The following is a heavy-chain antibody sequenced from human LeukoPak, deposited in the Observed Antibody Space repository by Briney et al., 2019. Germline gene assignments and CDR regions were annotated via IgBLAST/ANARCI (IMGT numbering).Heavy chain of an antibody. CDR2: IRYNGNNQ. J-gene: IGHJ3*02. Sequence: GGSLRLSCAASGFTFNNYGMHWVRQAPGKGLEWVAFIRYNGNNQYYADSVKGRFTISRDNSKNTLYLQMNSLKGDDTAVYYCARHRSGGSQDDAFDIWGQGTLVTVSS. V-gene: IGHV3-30*02. CDR1: GFTFNNYG. CDR3: ARHRSGGSQDDAFDI. D-gene: IGHD2-15*01.